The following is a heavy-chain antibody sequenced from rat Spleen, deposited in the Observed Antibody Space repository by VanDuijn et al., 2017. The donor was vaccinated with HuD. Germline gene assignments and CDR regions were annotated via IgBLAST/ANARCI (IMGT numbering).Heavy chain of an antibody. J-gene: IGHJ2*01. CDR3: SRRENYGGYGD. V-gene: IGHV5-22*01. D-gene: IGHD1-11*01. Sequence: EVQLVESGGDLVQPGRSMKLSCAASGFTFSNYDMAWVRQAPTKGLEWVASISFEGTSTYYGDSVKGRFTISRDNAKSTLYLQMNSLRSEETASYYCSRRENYGGYGDWGQGVMVTVSS. CDR1: GFTFSNYD. CDR2: ISFEGTST.